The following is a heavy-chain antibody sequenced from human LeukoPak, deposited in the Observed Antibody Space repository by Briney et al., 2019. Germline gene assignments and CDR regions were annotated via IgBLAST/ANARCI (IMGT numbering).Heavy chain of an antibody. V-gene: IGHV1-69*05. D-gene: IGHD2-15*01. CDR1: GGTFSSYA. CDR2: IIPIFGTA. J-gene: IGHJ4*02. CDR3: VRERLGNCSGGNCHGADY. Sequence: ASVKVSCKASGGTFSSYAISWVRQAPGQGLEWMGGIIPIFGTANYAQKFQGRVTITTDESTSTAYMELSSLRSEDTAVYYCVRERLGNCSGGNCHGADYWGQGALVTVSS.